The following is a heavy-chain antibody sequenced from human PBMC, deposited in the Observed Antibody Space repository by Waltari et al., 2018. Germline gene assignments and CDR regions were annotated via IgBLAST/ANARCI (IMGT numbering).Heavy chain of an antibody. CDR1: GFTFGNYA. J-gene: IGHJ3*01. CDR3: VKKVDEIFDRNGLVYDAFDV. D-gene: IGHD3-22*01. Sequence: EVQLVESGGGLVQPGRSLGLPCAASGFTFGNYAMHGARKAPGKGLECVSGINWNSDSIGYGDSVKGRFTISRDNARNSLYLQMNSLRAEDTALYYCVKKVDEIFDRNGLVYDAFDVWGQGTEVTVSS. V-gene: IGHV3-9*01. CDR2: INWNSDSI.